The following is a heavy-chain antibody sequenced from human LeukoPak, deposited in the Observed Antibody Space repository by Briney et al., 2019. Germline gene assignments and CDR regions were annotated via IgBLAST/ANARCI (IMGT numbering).Heavy chain of an antibody. Sequence: GGSLRLSCEVSGFTFSSYWMNWVRQAPGKGLECVANIKQDGSDKYYVDSVKGRFTISRDNAKNSLYLQMNSLRAEDTAVYYCAIIPRAAAGPSARSPFHYWGQGTLVTVSS. J-gene: IGHJ4*02. CDR2: IKQDGSDK. V-gene: IGHV3-7*01. CDR1: GFTFSSYW. D-gene: IGHD6-13*01. CDR3: AIIPRAAAGPSARSPFHY.